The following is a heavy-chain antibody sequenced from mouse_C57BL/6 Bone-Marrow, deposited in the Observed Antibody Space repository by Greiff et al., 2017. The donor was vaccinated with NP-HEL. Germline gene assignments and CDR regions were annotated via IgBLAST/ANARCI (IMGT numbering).Heavy chain of an antibody. V-gene: IGHV1-66*01. Sequence: VQLQESGPELVKPGASVKISCKASGYSFTSYYIHWVKQRPGQGLEWIGWIYPGSGNTKYNEKFKGKATLTADTSSSTAYMQLSSLTSEDSAVYYCARNWDWFAYWGQGTLVTVSA. J-gene: IGHJ3*01. CDR1: GYSFTSYY. CDR3: ARNWDWFAY. D-gene: IGHD4-1*01. CDR2: IYPGSGNT.